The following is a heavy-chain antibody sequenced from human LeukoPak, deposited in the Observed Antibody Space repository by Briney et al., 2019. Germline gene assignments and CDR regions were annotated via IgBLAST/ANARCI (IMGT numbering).Heavy chain of an antibody. J-gene: IGHJ4*02. Sequence: GGSLRLSCAASGFIFSSFALHWVRQAPGKGLEWVAVISYDGSNKYYADSVKGRFTISRDNSNNTLYLHMNSLRVEDTAVYFCARAGEGGPNFDYWGQGTLVTVSS. V-gene: IGHV3-30*04. D-gene: IGHD7-27*01. CDR1: GFIFSSFA. CDR3: ARAGEGGPNFDY. CDR2: ISYDGSNK.